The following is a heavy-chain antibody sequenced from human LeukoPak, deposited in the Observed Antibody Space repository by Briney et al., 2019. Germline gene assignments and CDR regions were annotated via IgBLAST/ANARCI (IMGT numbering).Heavy chain of an antibody. V-gene: IGHV3-23*01. Sequence: GGSLRLSCAASGFIFSSYAMSWVRQAPGKGLEWVSGISGGGTTFYADSVKGRFTVSRDNSKNTLFLQMSSLRAEDTAVYYCATYYDSSGPLDYWGQGTLVTVSS. CDR2: ISGGGTT. J-gene: IGHJ4*02. D-gene: IGHD3-22*01. CDR3: ATYYDSSGPLDY. CDR1: GFIFSSYA.